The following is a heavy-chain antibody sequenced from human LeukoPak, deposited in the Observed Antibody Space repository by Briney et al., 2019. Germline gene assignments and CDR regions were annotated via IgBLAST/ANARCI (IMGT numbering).Heavy chain of an antibody. CDR3: ARDVDRRDDP. D-gene: IGHD3-10*02. J-gene: IGHJ5*02. V-gene: IGHV4-34*01. Sequence: SETLSLTCAIYGGSFSGYYWSWIRQPPGKGLEWIGEINHRGSTNYNPSLKSRVTISVDTSRNSFSLELSSVTAADTAVYYCARDVDRRDDPWGQGILVTVSS. CDR1: GGSFSGYY. CDR2: INHRGST.